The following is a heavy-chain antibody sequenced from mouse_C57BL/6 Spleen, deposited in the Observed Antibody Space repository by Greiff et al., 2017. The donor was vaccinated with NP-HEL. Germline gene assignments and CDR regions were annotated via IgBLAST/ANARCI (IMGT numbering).Heavy chain of an antibody. CDR2: IDPSDSYT. V-gene: IGHV1-69*01. CDR3: ARGPTADYAMDY. CDR1: GYTFTSYW. Sequence: QVQLQQPGAELVMPGASVKLSCKASGYTFTSYWMHWVKQRPGQGLEWIGEIDPSDSYTNYNQKFKGKSTLTVDKSSSTAYMQLSSLTSEDSAVYYCARGPTADYAMDYWGQGTSVTVSS. J-gene: IGHJ4*01. D-gene: IGHD3-2*01.